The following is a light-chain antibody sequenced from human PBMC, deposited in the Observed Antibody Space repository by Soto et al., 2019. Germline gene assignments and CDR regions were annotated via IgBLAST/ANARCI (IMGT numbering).Light chain of an antibody. Sequence: QLTQSPSSLSASVGDRVTITCRASQGISSNLAWYQQKPGRAPKLLIFGASTLQSGVPSRFSGSGSGTDFTLTISSLLPEYFATYFCQKLNAYPPWTFGQGTKVEIK. V-gene: IGKV1-9*01. J-gene: IGKJ1*01. CDR3: QKLNAYPPWT. CDR2: GAS. CDR1: QGISSN.